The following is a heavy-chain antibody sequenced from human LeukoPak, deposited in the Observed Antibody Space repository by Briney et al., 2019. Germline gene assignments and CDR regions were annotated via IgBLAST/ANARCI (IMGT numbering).Heavy chain of an antibody. CDR1: GFTFDVYG. J-gene: IGHJ4*02. Sequence: GGPLRLSCAASGFTFDVYGMSGAPRAPARAGEGGIGIIWNGGSTGYADSVKGRFTTSRDNAKNSLYLQMNSLRAEDTALYYCARALSSMVRGYYDYWGQGTLVTVSS. CDR2: IIWNGGST. CDR3: ARALSSMVRGYYDY. V-gene: IGHV3-20*04. D-gene: IGHD3-10*01.